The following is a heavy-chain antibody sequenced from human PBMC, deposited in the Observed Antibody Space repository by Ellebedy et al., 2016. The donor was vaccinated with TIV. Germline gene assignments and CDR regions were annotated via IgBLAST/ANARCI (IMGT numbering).Heavy chain of an antibody. CDR1: GYSFTSNW. CDR2: IYPGDSDT. D-gene: IGHD5-12*01. Sequence: GESLKISCKGSGYSFTSNWIGWVRQMPGRGLELMGIIYPGDSDTTYSPSFQGQVTISVDKSTSSAYLQWRSLRASDTAMYYCARTGGRSGYSGYEYFDFWGQGTLVTVSS. V-gene: IGHV5-51*01. CDR3: ARTGGRSGYSGYEYFDF. J-gene: IGHJ4*02.